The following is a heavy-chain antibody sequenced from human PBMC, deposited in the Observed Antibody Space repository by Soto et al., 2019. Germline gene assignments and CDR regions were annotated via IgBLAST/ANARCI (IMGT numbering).Heavy chain of an antibody. CDR1: GYTFTSYA. V-gene: IGHV1-3*01. CDR2: INAGNGNT. CDR3: ARDPYYYGSGSYYNRYYYYGMDV. Sequence: GASVKVFCKASGYTFTSYATHWVRQAPGQRLEWMGWINAGNGNTKYSQKFQGRVTITRDTSASTAYMELSSLRSEDTAVYYCARDPYYYGSGSYYNRYYYYGMDVWGQGTTVTVSS. J-gene: IGHJ6*02. D-gene: IGHD3-10*01.